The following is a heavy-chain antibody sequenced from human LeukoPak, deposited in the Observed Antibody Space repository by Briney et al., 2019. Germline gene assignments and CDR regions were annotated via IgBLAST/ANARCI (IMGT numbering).Heavy chain of an antibody. CDR2: IKSDGSST. CDR3: ARYYYDSSRGAY. V-gene: IGHV3-74*01. CDR1: GFTFSTYW. J-gene: IGHJ4*02. D-gene: IGHD3-22*01. Sequence: GGSLRLSCAASGFTFSTYWMHWVRQAPGKGLVWVSRIKSDGSSTPYADSVKGRFTISRDNARNTLYLQMNSLRAEDSAVYYCARYYYDSSRGAYWGQGTLVTVSS.